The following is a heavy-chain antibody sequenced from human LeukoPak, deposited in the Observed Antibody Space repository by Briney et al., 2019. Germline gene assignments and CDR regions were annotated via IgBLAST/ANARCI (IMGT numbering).Heavy chain of an antibody. CDR2: IHSDGSAT. J-gene: IGHJ4*02. D-gene: IGHD4/OR15-4a*01. Sequence: PGGSLRLSCAASGFTFSSYNMIWVRQAPGKGLVWVSRIHSDGSATYYADSVRGRFTISRDNAKNTLYLQMNSLRAEDTAVYYCARSVSGANSRGLDYWGQGILVTVSS. V-gene: IGHV3-74*01. CDR3: ARSVSGANSRGLDY. CDR1: GFTFSSYN.